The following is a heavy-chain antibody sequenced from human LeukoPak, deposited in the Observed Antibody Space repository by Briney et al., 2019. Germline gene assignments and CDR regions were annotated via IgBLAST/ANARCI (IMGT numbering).Heavy chain of an antibody. CDR2: IYPGDSDT. CDR1: GYSFTSYW. J-gene: IGHJ4*02. D-gene: IGHD3-22*01. Sequence: EESLNISCNGSGYSFTSYWIGWVRQLPGKGLEWMGIIYPGDSDTRYNASFQGHVTISADKPISTSYLQWSSLTASDTAMYYCARLPYYYDSSGYYYFDYWGQGTLVTVSS. V-gene: IGHV5-51*01. CDR3: ARLPYYYDSSGYYYFDY.